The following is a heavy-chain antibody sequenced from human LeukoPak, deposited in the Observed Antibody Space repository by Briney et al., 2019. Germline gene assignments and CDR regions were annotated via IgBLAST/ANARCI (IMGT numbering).Heavy chain of an antibody. CDR1: GYTFTSYG. CDR2: ISAYNGNT. V-gene: IGHV1-18*01. CDR3: ARDSSSWGVANWFDP. D-gene: IGHD6-13*01. Sequence: GASVKVSCKASGYTFTSYGISWVRQAPGQGLEWMGWISAYNGNTNYAQKLQGRVTMTTDTSTSTAYMELRSLRSDDTAVYYCARDSSSWGVANWFDPWGQGTLVTVSS. J-gene: IGHJ5*02.